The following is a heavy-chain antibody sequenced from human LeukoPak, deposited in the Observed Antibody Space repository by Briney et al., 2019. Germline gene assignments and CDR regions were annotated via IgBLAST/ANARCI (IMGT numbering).Heavy chain of an antibody. D-gene: IGHD6-13*01. CDR1: GGSISSHY. CDR2: IYYSGST. J-gene: IGHJ4*02. CDR3: ARGTPRAALGY. V-gene: IGHV4-59*11. Sequence: PSETLSLTCTVSGGSISSHYWSWIRQPPGKGLEWIGYIYYSGSTNYNPSLKSRVTISVDTSKNQFSLKLSSVTAADTAVYHCARGTPRAALGYWGQGTLVTVSS.